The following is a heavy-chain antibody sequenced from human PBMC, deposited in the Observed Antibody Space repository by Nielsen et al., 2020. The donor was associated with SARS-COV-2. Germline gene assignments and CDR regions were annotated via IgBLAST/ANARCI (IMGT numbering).Heavy chain of an antibody. D-gene: IGHD3-10*01. CDR1: GYSISSGYY. Sequence: SETLSLTCTVSGYSISSGYYWGWIRQPPRKGLEWIGSIYHSGSTYYNPSLKSRVTISVDTSKNQFSLKLSSATAADTAVYYCAREEVRGGDFDYWGQGTLVTVSS. CDR3: AREEVRGGDFDY. CDR2: IYHSGST. V-gene: IGHV4-38-2*02. J-gene: IGHJ4*02.